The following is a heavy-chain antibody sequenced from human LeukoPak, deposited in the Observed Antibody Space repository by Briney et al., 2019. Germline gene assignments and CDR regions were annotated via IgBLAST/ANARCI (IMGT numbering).Heavy chain of an antibody. D-gene: IGHD3-3*01. CDR3: AKDQREFWSGYLFRFDP. V-gene: IGHV3-23*01. J-gene: IGHJ5*02. Sequence: PGGSLRLSCAASGFTFSSYAMSWVRQAPGKGLEWVSAISGSGGSTYCADSVKGRFTISRDNSKNTLYLQMNSLRAEDTAVYYCAKDQREFWSGYLFRFDPWGQGTLVTVSS. CDR2: ISGSGGST. CDR1: GFTFSSYA.